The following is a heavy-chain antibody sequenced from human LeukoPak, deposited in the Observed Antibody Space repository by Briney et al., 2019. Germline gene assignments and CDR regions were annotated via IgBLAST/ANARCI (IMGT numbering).Heavy chain of an antibody. D-gene: IGHD3-22*01. V-gene: IGHV6-1*01. CDR1: GDSVSSNSVA. J-gene: IGHJ4*02. CDR2: TYYRSKWYN. Sequence: SQTLSLTCAISGDSVSSNSVAWNWIRQSPSRGLEWLGRTYYRSKWYNDYAVSVKSRITINPDTSKNQFSLQLNSVTPEDTAVYYCAREGGYYDSSGYYPLTPLDYWGQGTLVTVSS. CDR3: AREGGYYDSSGYYPLTPLDY.